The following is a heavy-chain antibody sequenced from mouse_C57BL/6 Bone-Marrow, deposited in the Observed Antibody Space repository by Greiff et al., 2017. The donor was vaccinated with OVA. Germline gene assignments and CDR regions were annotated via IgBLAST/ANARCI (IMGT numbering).Heavy chain of an antibody. D-gene: IGHD1-1*01. J-gene: IGHJ2*01. CDR2: IHPNSGST. CDR3: ARHGSPYFDY. CDR1: GYTFTSYW. V-gene: IGHV1-64*01. Sequence: QVQLKQPGAELVKPGASVKLSCKASGYTFTSYWMHWVKQSPGQGLEWIGMIHPNSGSTNYNEKFKSKATLTVGKSSSTAYMQLSSLTSEDSAVYYCARHGSPYFDYWGQGTTLTVSS.